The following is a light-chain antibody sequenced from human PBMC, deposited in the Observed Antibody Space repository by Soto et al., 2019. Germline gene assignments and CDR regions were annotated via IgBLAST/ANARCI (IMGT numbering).Light chain of an antibody. CDR3: SSYTSSSTLGGV. CDR1: SSDVGGYNY. J-gene: IGLJ1*01. Sequence: QTLLPQAAYLSGAPGRSISLSCPGTSSDVGGYNYVSWYQQHPGKAPKLMIYDVGNRPSGVSNRFSGSKSGNTAPLTISGLQAEEEADYYCSSYTSSSTLGGVFGTGTKVTV. V-gene: IGLV2-14*01. CDR2: DVG.